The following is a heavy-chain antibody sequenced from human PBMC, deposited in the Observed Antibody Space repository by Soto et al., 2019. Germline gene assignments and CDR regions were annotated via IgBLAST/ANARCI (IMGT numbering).Heavy chain of an antibody. CDR2: ISGSGGST. V-gene: IGHV3-23*01. J-gene: IGHJ4*02. CDR1: GFTFSSYA. D-gene: IGHD2-21*02. Sequence: EVQLLESGGGLVQPGGSLRLSCAASGFTFSSYAMSWVRQAPGKGLEWVSAISGSGGSTYYADSVKGRFTISRDNSKNPLYLQMNSLRAEDTAVYYCAKSGSWGGDHFDYWGQGTLVTVSS. CDR3: AKSGSWGGDHFDY.